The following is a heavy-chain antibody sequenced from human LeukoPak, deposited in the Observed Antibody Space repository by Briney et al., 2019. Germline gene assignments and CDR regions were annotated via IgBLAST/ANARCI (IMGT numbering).Heavy chain of an antibody. CDR3: AREDVRLNYYYMDV. J-gene: IGHJ6*03. CDR2: INTNTGSP. Sequence: GASVKVSCKASGYTFTTYGINWVRQAPGQGLEWMGWINTNTGSPTYAQGFTGRFVFSLDTSVSTAYLQISSLKAEDTAVYYCAREDVRLNYYYMDVWGKGTTVTVSS. D-gene: IGHD4-17*01. V-gene: IGHV7-4-1*02. CDR1: GYTFTTYG.